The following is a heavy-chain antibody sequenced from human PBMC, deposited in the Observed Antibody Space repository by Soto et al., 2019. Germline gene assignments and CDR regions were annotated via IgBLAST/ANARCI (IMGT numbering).Heavy chain of an antibody. J-gene: IGHJ6*03. V-gene: IGHV1-8*01. CDR3: ARGRMVTTPYYYYYYYMDV. CDR2: MNPNSGNT. CDR1: GYTFTSYD. Sequence: ASVKVSCKASGYTFTSYDINWVRQATGQGLEWMGWMNPNSGNTGYAQKFQGRVTMTRNTSISTAYMELSSLRSEDTAVYYCARGRMVTTPYYYYYYYMDVWGKGTTVTVSS. D-gene: IGHD4-17*01.